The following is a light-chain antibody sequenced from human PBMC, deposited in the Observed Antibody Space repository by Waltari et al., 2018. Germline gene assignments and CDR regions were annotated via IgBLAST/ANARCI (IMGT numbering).Light chain of an antibody. CDR3: ALYMGSGIWV. CDR1: SGSLSTTSY. Sequence: QTVVTQEPSLSVSPGGTVTLTFALSSGSLSTTSYATWDQQTPGQAPRTLVYKANARSSGVPDRFSCSILENTAALTITGAQADDESDYYCALYMGSGIWVFGGGTRLTVL. J-gene: IGLJ3*02. CDR2: KAN. V-gene: IGLV8-61*01.